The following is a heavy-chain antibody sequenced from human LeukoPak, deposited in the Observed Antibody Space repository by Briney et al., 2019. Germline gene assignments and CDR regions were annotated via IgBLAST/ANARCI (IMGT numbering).Heavy chain of an antibody. D-gene: IGHD4-17*01. V-gene: IGHV3-48*01. CDR1: GFTFSSYS. CDR3: ARDSLSDYGDYDY. J-gene: IGHJ4*02. CDR2: ISSSSSTI. Sequence: GGSLRLSCAASGFTFSSYSMNWVRQAPGKGLEWVSYISSSSSTIYYADSVKGRFTISRDNAKNSLYLQMDSLRAEDTAVYYCARDSLSDYGDYDYWGQGTLVTVSS.